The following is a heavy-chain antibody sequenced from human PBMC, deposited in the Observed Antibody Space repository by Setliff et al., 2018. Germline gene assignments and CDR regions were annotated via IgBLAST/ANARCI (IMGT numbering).Heavy chain of an antibody. V-gene: IGHV4-4*07. D-gene: IGHD3-3*01. J-gene: IGHJ4*02. Sequence: PSETLSLTCTVSGGFIYDHYWTWIRQPAGKGLQWIGRVYSDGETDYSPSLKSRVTISVDKSNNQFSLNLKSMTAADTAVYYCRFWSGYYKNDYWGQGTLVTVSS. CDR2: VYSDGET. CDR1: GGFIYDHY. CDR3: RFWSGYYKNDY.